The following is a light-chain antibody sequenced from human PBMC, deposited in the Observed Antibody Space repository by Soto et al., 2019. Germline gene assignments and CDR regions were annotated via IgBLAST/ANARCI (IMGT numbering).Light chain of an antibody. CDR2: EVN. CDR1: SSVVGSHNL. CDR3: CSFAGSGTYV. J-gene: IGLJ1*01. Sequence: QSALTQPAPVSGSPGQSITISCTGTSSVVGSHNLVSWYQQHPGKAPKLIIYEVNKRPSGVSDRFSGSKSGNTASLTIFGLQTEDEADYYCCSFAGSGTYVFGTGTKVTVL. V-gene: IGLV2-23*02.